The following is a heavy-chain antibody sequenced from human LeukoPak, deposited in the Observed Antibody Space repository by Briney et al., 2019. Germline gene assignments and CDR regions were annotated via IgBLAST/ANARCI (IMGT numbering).Heavy chain of an antibody. CDR3: ARSLRDLWSGYSQFDY. D-gene: IGHD3-3*01. V-gene: IGHV4-39*01. Sequence: PSETLSLTCTVSGGSISSSSYYWGWIRQPPGKGLEWIGSIYYSGSTYYNPSLKSRVTISVDTSKNQFSLKLSSVTAADTAVYYCARSLRDLWSGYSQFDYWGQGTLVTVSS. J-gene: IGHJ4*02. CDR2: IYYSGST. CDR1: GGSISSSSYY.